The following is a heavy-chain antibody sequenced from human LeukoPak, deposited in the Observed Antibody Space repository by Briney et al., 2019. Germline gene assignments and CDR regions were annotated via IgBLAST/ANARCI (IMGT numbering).Heavy chain of an antibody. CDR3: ARVGVSGGYDSDYFDY. V-gene: IGHV3-48*03. CDR2: ISTSGSTI. J-gene: IGHJ4*02. Sequence: PGGSLRLSCAASGFTFRTYEMTWVRQAPGKGLEWVSHISTSGSTINYADSVKGRFTISRDNAKNSLYLQMNSLRAEDTAVYYCARVGVSGGYDSDYFDYWGQGTLVTVSS. CDR1: GFTFRTYE. D-gene: IGHD5-12*01.